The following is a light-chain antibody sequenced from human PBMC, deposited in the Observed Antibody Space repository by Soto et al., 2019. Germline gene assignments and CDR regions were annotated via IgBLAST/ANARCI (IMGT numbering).Light chain of an antibody. V-gene: IGLV2-14*03. CDR2: DVT. J-gene: IGLJ3*02. CDR1: TSDVGAYNY. Sequence: QSALTQPASVSGSPGQSISISCTGTTSDVGAYNYVSWYQQYPGKAPKLIIYDVTNRPSGVSDRFSGSKSANTASLTVSGLQVEDEADYYCSSYTRSHSWVFGGGTKLTVL. CDR3: SSYTRSHSWV.